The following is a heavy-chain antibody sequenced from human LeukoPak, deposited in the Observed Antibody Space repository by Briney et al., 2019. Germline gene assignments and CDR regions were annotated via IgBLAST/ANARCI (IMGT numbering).Heavy chain of an antibody. CDR2: ISGSGSGGST. CDR1: GFTFSNYA. D-gene: IGHD5-24*01. Sequence: GGSLRLSCAASGFTFSNYAMHWVRQAPGKGLEWVSSISGSGSGGSTYYADSVKGRFTISRDNSKNTLYLQMNSLIAEDTAVYYCAKSGYNRFDYWGQGTRVTVSS. V-gene: IGHV3-23*01. CDR3: AKSGYNRFDY. J-gene: IGHJ4*02.